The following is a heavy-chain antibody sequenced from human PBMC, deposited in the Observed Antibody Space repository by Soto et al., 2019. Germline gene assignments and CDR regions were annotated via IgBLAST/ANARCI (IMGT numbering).Heavy chain of an antibody. CDR2: IWYDGSNK. Sequence: QVQLVESGGGVVQPGRSLRLSSAASGFTFSSYGMHWVRQAPGKGLEWVAVIWYDGSNKYYADSVKGRFTISRDNSKNTLYLQMNSLRAEDTAVYYCARDNRGVDDSWGQGTLVTVSS. D-gene: IGHD2-15*01. CDR1: GFTFSSYG. J-gene: IGHJ4*02. CDR3: ARDNRGVDDS. V-gene: IGHV3-33*01.